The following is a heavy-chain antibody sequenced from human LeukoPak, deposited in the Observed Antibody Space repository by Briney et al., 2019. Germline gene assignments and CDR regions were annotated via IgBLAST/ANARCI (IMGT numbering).Heavy chain of an antibody. CDR3: ARDVALLNFDF. CDR1: GYTFSNYV. V-gene: IGHV7-4-1*02. J-gene: IGHJ4*02. D-gene: IGHD2-8*02. CDR2: INTNTGNP. Sequence: ASVKVSCKASGYTFSNYVMNWVRQAPGQGLEWMGWINTNTGNPMYAQGITGRFVFSLDTSVSTAYLQINSLEAEDTAMYYCARDVALLNFDFWGQGTLVTASS.